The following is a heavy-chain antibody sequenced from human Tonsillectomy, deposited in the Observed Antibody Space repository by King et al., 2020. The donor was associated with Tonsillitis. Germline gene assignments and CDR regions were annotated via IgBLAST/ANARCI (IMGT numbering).Heavy chain of an antibody. Sequence: VQLVQSGAEVKEPGSSGKVSCEASGASFNNYAISWMRQAPGQGLEWMGRIIPMFGKPQYAQNFQGTITITADESTRTAYMELSSLRAEDTAVYYCAREYWDRRFFDYWGQGTLVAVSS. D-gene: IGHD1-14*01. J-gene: IGHJ4*02. CDR3: AREYWDRRFFDY. CDR1: GASFNNYA. CDR2: IIPMFGKP. V-gene: IGHV1-69*18.